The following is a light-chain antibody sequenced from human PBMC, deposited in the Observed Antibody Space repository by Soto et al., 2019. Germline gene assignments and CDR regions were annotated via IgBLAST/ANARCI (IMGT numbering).Light chain of an antibody. Sequence: EIVLTQSPATLSLSPGERDTLSWRASQSVSSYLAWYQQKPGQAPRLLIYDASSRATGIPARFSGSGSGTDFTLTISSLEPEDFAVYYCQQRSNWPPTFGPGTKVDIK. CDR3: QQRSNWPPT. CDR1: QSVSSY. J-gene: IGKJ3*01. V-gene: IGKV3-11*01. CDR2: DAS.